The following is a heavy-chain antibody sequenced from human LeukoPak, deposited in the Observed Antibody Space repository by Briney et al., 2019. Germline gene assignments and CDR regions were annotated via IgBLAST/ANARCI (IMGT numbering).Heavy chain of an antibody. Sequence: GESLKISCKGSGYSFTSYWIGWVRQMPGKGLEWMGIIYPGDSDTRYSPSFQGQVTISADKSISTAYPQWSSLKASDTAMYYCARRQGSTSSRNYYMDVWGKGTTVTVSS. CDR1: GYSFTSYW. V-gene: IGHV5-51*01. CDR2: IYPGDSDT. D-gene: IGHD2-2*01. J-gene: IGHJ6*03. CDR3: ARRQGSTSSRNYYMDV.